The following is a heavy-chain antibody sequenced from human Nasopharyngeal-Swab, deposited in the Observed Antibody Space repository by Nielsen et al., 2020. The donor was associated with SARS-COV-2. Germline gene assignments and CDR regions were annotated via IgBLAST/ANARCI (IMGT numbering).Heavy chain of an antibody. D-gene: IGHD6-13*01. J-gene: IGHJ2*01. V-gene: IGHV5-51*01. CDR3: ARDFGYSSSWYLGYFDL. CDR1: GYRFTSYW. Sequence: GESLKISCKGSGYRFTSYWIGWVRQMPGKGLEWMGIIYPGDSETRYSPSFQGQVTISADKSISTAYLQWSSLKASDTAVYYCARDFGYSSSWYLGYFDLWGRGTLFTVSS. CDR2: IYPGDSET.